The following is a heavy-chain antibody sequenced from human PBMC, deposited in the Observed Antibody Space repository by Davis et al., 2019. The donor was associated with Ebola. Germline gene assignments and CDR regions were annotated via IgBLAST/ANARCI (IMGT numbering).Heavy chain of an antibody. CDR2: IGGSRSHI. V-gene: IGHV3-21*01. CDR3: AKDSLPGYSSAGGMDV. J-gene: IGHJ6*02. D-gene: IGHD6-25*01. CDR1: GFTFRSYW. Sequence: GESLKIPCAASGFTFRSYWMNWVRQAPGKGLEWVSFIGGSRSHIYYADSVKGRFSISRDNAKNSLYLQMNSLRAEDTAVYYCAKDSLPGYSSAGGMDVWGQVTTVTVSS.